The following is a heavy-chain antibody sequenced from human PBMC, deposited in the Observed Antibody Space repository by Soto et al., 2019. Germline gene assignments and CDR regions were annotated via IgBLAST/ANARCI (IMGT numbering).Heavy chain of an antibody. V-gene: IGHV1-69*06. CDR1: GGTFSSYA. CDR3: ARVPPLGYYDSSGYYVGCFDP. CDR2: IIPIFGTA. Sequence: QVQLVQSGAEVKKPGSSGKVSCKASGGTFSSYAISWVRQAPGQGLEWMGGIIPIFGTANYAQKFQGRVTITADKPTSTAYMELSSLRSEDTAVYYCARVPPLGYYDSSGYYVGCFDPWGQGTLVTVSS. D-gene: IGHD3-22*01. J-gene: IGHJ5*02.